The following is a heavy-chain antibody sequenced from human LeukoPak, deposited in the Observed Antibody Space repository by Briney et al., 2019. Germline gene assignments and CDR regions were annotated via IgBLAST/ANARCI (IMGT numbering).Heavy chain of an antibody. CDR2: INSDGSST. Sequence: GGTLRLSCAASGFTFSRSWMHWVRQGPGKGLVWVSRINSDGSSTRYADFVKGRFTISRDNAKNTLYLQMNSLRSEDTALYYCVRDNYYGMDVWGQGTTVTVPS. CDR3: VRDNYYGMDV. CDR1: GFTFSRSW. V-gene: IGHV3-74*01. J-gene: IGHJ6*02.